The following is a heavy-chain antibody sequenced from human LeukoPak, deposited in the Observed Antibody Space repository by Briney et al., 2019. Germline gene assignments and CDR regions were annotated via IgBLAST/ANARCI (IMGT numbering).Heavy chain of an antibody. D-gene: IGHD2-21*01. CDR3: ARHSVPSWHYYGMDV. CDR1: GCTFTSYG. J-gene: IGHJ6*02. Sequence: ASVKVSCKASGCTFTSYGISWVRQAPGQGLEWMGWISAYNGNTNYAQKLQGRVTMTTDTSTSTAYMELRSLRSDDTAVYYCARHSVPSWHYYGMDVWGQGTTVTVSS. CDR2: ISAYNGNT. V-gene: IGHV1-18*01.